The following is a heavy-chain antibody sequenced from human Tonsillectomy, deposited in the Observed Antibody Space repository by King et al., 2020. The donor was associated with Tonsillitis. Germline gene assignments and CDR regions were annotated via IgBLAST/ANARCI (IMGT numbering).Heavy chain of an antibody. V-gene: IGHV1-18*01. CDR3: ASAKFSHDYMDY. CDR1: GYTFTNYG. Sequence: HLVQSGPEVKKPGASVRLSCEASGYTFTNYGIGWVRQAPGQGLEWMAWINIYNGVKKYSQRFQGRLTMTTDTSTSTAYMEVTSLRSDDTAEYYCASAKFSHDYMDYWGQGTLVSVSS. CDR2: INIYNGVK. J-gene: IGHJ4*02. D-gene: IGHD3-16*01.